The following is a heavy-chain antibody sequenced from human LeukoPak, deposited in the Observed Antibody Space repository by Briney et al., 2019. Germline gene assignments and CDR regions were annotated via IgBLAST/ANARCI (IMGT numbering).Heavy chain of an antibody. D-gene: IGHD5-18*01. CDR2: IYYSGST. CDR3: ARVSVDTAMAFDY. V-gene: IGHV4-59*08. CDR1: GGSISSYY. Sequence: PSETLSLTCTVSGGSISSYYWSWIRQPPGKGLEWIGYIYYSGSTNYNPSLKSRVTISVDTSKNQFSLKLSSVTAADTAVYYCARVSVDTAMAFDYWGQGTLVTVSS. J-gene: IGHJ4*02.